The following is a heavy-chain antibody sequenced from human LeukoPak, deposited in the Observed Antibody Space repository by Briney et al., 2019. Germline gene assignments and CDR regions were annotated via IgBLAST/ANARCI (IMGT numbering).Heavy chain of an antibody. D-gene: IGHD3-3*01. V-gene: IGHV3-30*09. CDR1: GFTLSSFG. J-gene: IGHJ4*02. CDR3: ARDFSGYYSADY. Sequence: GGSLRLSCAASGFTLSSFGLHWFRQAPGKGLEWVAVISSDGTSTPYADSVKGRFAISRDNSNNTLFLQVHSLRTEDTAVYFCARDFSGYYSADYWGQGTLVTVSS. CDR2: ISSDGTST.